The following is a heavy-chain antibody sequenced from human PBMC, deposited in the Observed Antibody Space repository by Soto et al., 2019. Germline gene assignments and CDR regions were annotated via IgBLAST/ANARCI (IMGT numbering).Heavy chain of an antibody. CDR1: GFTFSRYS. J-gene: IGHJ4*02. V-gene: IGHV3-48*02. Sequence: GGSLRHSCAASGFTFSRYSLNWVLQAPGKGLEWVSYLSSSRSTIYYADSVKGRLTISRDNATNSLYLQMNSLRDEDTAVYYCARADPGAGYSSGWYYFDYWGQGTLVTVSS. CDR3: ARADPGAGYSSGWYYFDY. CDR2: LSSSRSTI. D-gene: IGHD6-19*01.